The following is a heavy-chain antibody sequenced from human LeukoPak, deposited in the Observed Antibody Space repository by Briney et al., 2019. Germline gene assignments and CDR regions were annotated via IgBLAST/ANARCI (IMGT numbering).Heavy chain of an antibody. Sequence: SVKVSCKASGGTFSSYAISWVRQAPGQGLEWMGGIIPMFGTANYAQKFQGRVTITTEESTSTAYTELSSLGSEDTAMYYCARVFARGGEISGSYYYYWGQGTLVTVSS. D-gene: IGHD1-26*01. CDR1: GGTFSSYA. V-gene: IGHV1-69*05. J-gene: IGHJ4*02. CDR3: ARVFARGGEISGSYYYY. CDR2: IIPMFGTA.